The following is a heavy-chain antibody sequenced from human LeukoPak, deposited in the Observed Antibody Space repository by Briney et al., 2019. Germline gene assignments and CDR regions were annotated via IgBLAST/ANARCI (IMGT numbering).Heavy chain of an antibody. CDR2: IYYSGST. V-gene: IGHV4-30-4*08. CDR1: GGSISSGDYY. Sequence: SETLSLTCTVSGGSISSGDYYWSWIRQPPGKGLEWIGYIYYSGSTYYNPSLKSRVTISVDTSKNQFSLKLSSVTAADTAVYYCARAGRFLEWFGPLEGFDYWGQGTLVTVSS. J-gene: IGHJ4*02. CDR3: ARAGRFLEWFGPLEGFDY. D-gene: IGHD3-3*01.